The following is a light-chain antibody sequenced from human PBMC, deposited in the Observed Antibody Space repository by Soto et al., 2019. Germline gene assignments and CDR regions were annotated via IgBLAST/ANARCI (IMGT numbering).Light chain of an antibody. CDR1: QSVSNN. V-gene: IGKV3-15*01. Sequence: EIVMTQSPATLPVSPGERATLSCRASQSVSNNLAWYQQKPGQAPRFLIYGASTRATGIPARFSGSGSGTEFTLTISSLQSEDFAVYYCQQYDNWPLTLGGGTKVDIK. CDR2: GAS. CDR3: QQYDNWPLT. J-gene: IGKJ4*01.